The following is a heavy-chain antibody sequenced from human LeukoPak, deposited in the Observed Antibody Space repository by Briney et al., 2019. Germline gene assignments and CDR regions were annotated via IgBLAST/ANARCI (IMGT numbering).Heavy chain of an antibody. CDR3: ARHSLSYPAGFDS. V-gene: IGHV1-3*01. CDR1: GYTFTTYA. CDR2: INSGDGDT. Sequence: ASVKVSCKASGYTFTTYAIHWVRQAPGQRLEWMGWINSGDGDTKHSQTFQGGVTITRDTSASTAYMELSSLRSEDTAVYYCARHSLSYPAGFDSWGQGTLVTVSS. J-gene: IGHJ4*02. D-gene: IGHD2/OR15-2a*01.